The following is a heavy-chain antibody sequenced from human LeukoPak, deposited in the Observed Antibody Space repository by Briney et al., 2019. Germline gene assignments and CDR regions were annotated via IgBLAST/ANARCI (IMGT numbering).Heavy chain of an antibody. CDR1: GYTFTSYY. D-gene: IGHD6-6*01. J-gene: IGHJ5*02. CDR3: ARALLSSTAARPRTNWFDP. CDR2: INPSGGST. V-gene: IGHV1-46*01. Sequence: ASVKVSCKASGYTFTSYYMHWVRQAPGQGLEWMGIINPSGGSTSYAQKFQGRVTMTRDMSTSTVYMELSSLRSEDTAVYYCARALLSSTAARPRTNWFDPWGQGTLVTVSS.